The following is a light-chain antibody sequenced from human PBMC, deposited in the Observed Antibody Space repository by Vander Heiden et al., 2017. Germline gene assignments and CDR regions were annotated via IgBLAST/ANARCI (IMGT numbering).Light chain of an antibody. CDR2: AAS. J-gene: IGKJ2*01. CDR1: QSISSY. V-gene: IGKV1-39*01. Sequence: DIQMTQSPSSLSASVGDRVTITCRASQSISSYLNWYQQKPGKAPNLLIYAASSLQTGVPPRFSGSGSGTDFTLTISSLQPEDFATYYCQQCDNTPRTFGQGTKLEIK. CDR3: QQCDNTPRT.